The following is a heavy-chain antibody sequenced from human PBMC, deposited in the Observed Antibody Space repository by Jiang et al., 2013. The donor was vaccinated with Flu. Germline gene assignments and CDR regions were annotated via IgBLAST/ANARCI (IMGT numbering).Heavy chain of an antibody. V-gene: IGHV6-1*01. CDR2: TYYRSKWYN. CDR1: GDSVSSKSAA. J-gene: IGHJ4*02. D-gene: IGHD3-22*01. Sequence: QTLSLTCAISGDSVSSKSAAWNWIRQSPSRGLEWLGRTYYRSKWYNNYAISVKGRITINPDTSKNQFSLQLNSVTPEDTAVYYCARNYYDSIGYWGQGTLVTVSS. CDR3: ARNYYDSIGY.